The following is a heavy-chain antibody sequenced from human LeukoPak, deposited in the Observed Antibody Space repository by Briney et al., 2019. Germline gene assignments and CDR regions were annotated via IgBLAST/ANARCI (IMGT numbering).Heavy chain of an antibody. V-gene: IGHV3-21*01. Sequence: PGGSLRLSCAASGFTFRKYNMNWVRQAPGEGLEWVSAISSGSSYIYYADSVKGRFTISRDNAKNSLYLQMNSLRAEDTAVYYCARDHDSSGYSAFDIWGQGTMVTVSS. CDR2: ISSGSSYI. CDR3: ARDHDSSGYSAFDI. CDR1: GFTFRKYN. D-gene: IGHD3-22*01. J-gene: IGHJ3*02.